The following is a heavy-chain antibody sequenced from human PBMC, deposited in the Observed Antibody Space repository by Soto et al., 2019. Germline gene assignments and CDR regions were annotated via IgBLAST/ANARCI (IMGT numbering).Heavy chain of an antibody. Sequence: QVQLVQSGAEVKKTGSSVKVSCKASGYTFTYRYLHWVRQAPGQALEWMGWITPFNGNTHYAQKYQDRVTITRDRSMSTGYMELSSLRSEDTAMYYCAMTLSGPHAPNGMDVWGQGTTVTVSS. CDR1: GYTFTYRY. J-gene: IGHJ6*02. CDR3: AMTLSGPHAPNGMDV. CDR2: ITPFNGNT. V-gene: IGHV1-45*02. D-gene: IGHD3-10*01.